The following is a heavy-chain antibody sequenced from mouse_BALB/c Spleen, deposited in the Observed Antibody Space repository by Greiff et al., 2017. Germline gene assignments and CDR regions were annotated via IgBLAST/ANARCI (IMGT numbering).Heavy chain of an antibody. CDR3: ARRGYADAMDY. J-gene: IGHJ4*01. CDR2: INSNGGST. Sequence: EVMLVESGGGLVKLGGSLKLSCAASGFTFSSYYMSWVRQTPEKRLELVAAINSNGGSTYYPDTVKGRFTISRDNAKNTLYLQMSSLKSEDTALYYCARRGYADAMDYWGQGTSVTVSS. D-gene: IGHD2-14*01. V-gene: IGHV5-6-2*01. CDR1: GFTFSSYY.